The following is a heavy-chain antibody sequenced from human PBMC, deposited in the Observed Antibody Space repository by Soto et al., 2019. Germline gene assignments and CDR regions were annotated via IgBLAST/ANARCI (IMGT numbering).Heavy chain of an antibody. Sequence: SDTLSLTCAVSGGSVSSGSYYWNWIRQPPGKGLEWIGYIYYSGSTNYNSSLKSRVTISVDTSKNQFSLKLTSVTAADTAVYYCARDRGYYDSSGYLKAFDIRGQGPMVTVAS. V-gene: IGHV4-61*01. CDR3: ARDRGYYDSSGYLKAFDI. D-gene: IGHD3-22*01. CDR2: IYYSGST. J-gene: IGHJ3*02. CDR1: GGSVSSGSYY.